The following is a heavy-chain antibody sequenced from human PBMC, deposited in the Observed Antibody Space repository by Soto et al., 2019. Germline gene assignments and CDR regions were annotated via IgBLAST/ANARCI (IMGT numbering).Heavy chain of an antibody. V-gene: IGHV1-18*01. CDR3: AREGGWGPIAAAVRFDP. CDR1: GYTFTSYG. J-gene: IGHJ5*02. D-gene: IGHD6-13*01. Sequence: ASVKVSCKASGYTFTSYGISWVRQAPGQGLEWMGWISAYNGNTNYAQKLQGRVTMTTDTSTSTAYMELRSLRSDDPAVYYCAREGGWGPIAAAVRFDPWGQGTLVTVSS. CDR2: ISAYNGNT.